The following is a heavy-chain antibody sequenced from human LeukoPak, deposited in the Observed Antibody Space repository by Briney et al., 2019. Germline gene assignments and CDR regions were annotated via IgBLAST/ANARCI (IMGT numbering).Heavy chain of an antibody. J-gene: IGHJ4*02. D-gene: IGHD3-22*01. CDR2: IYYSGST. Sequence: VKPGGSLRLSCAASGFTFSDYYMSWIRQPPGKGLEWIGSIYYSGSTYYNPSLKSRVTISVDTSKNQFSLKLSSVTAADTAVYYCASTVENYYDSSGYLAEDYWGQGTLVTVSS. CDR3: ASTVENYYDSSGYLAEDY. CDR1: GFTFSDYY. V-gene: IGHV4-38-2*01.